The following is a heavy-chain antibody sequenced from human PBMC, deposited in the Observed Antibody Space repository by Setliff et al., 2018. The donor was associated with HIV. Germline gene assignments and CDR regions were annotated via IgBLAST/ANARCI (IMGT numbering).Heavy chain of an antibody. D-gene: IGHD2-2*01. Sequence: HPGGSLRLSCAASGFTFSNYAMSWVRQAPGEGLEWVSAILSTGERTFYADSVKGRFTISRDNSKNTVYLQMNSLRVEDTAVYYCARLAIPAATTDYWGQGTLVTVSS. CDR1: GFTFSNYA. V-gene: IGHV3-23*01. CDR3: ARLAIPAATTDY. CDR2: ILSTGERT. J-gene: IGHJ4*02.